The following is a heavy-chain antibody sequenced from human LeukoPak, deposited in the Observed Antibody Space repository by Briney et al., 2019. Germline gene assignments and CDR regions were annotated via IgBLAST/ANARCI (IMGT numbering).Heavy chain of an antibody. CDR1: GFTVSSNH. CDR3: ARDRAFDI. V-gene: IGHV3-66*01. Sequence: GGSLRLSCAASGFTVSSNHMSWVRQAPGKGLEWVSVIYSGGSTYYADSGKGRFTISRDNSKNTLYLQMNSLRAEDTAVYYCARDRAFDIWGQGTMVTVSS. CDR2: IYSGGST. J-gene: IGHJ3*02.